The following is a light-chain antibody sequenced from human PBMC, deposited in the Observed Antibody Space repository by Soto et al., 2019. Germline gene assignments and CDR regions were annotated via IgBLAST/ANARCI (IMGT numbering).Light chain of an antibody. CDR2: DVS. J-gene: IGLJ2*01. CDR1: SSDVGSHNA. CDR3: CAYAGSSSVV. V-gene: IGLV2-23*02. Sequence: QSALTQPASVSGSPGQSITISCTGTSSDVGSHNAVSWYQQYPDKAPKLIISDVSKRPSGVSNRCSGSKSGNTDSLTISGLQAEDEADYHCCAYAGSSSVVFGGGTKVTVL.